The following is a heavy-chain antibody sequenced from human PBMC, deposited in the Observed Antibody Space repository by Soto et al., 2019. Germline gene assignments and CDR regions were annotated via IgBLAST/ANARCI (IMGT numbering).Heavy chain of an antibody. CDR2: INPSGGST. CDR3: ARDLPVEMATSIIYDYYYYGMDV. Sequence: ASVKVSCKASGYTFTSYYMHWVRQAPGQGLEWMGIINPSGGSTSYAQKFQGRVTMTRDTSTSTVYMELSSLRSEDTAVYYCARDLPVEMATSIIYDYYYYGMDVWGQGTTVTVSS. J-gene: IGHJ6*02. V-gene: IGHV1-46*01. D-gene: IGHD5-12*01. CDR1: GYTFTSYY.